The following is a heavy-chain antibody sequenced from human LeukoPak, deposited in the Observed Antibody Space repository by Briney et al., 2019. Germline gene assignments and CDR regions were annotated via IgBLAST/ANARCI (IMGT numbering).Heavy chain of an antibody. CDR2: ISAYNGNT. CDR1: GYTFTSYG. Sequence: GASVKVSCKASGYTFTSYGISWVRQAPGQGLEWMGWISAYNGNTNYAQKLQGRVTMTSDTSTSTAYMELRSLRSDDTAVYYCARDLHRVVVRGVPHYYYYMDVWAKGPRSPSP. V-gene: IGHV1-18*01. J-gene: IGHJ6*03. CDR3: ARDLHRVVVRGVPHYYYYMDV. D-gene: IGHD3-10*01.